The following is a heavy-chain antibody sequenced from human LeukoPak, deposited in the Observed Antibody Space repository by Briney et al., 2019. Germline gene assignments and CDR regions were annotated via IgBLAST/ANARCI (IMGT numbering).Heavy chain of an antibody. CDR1: GFTFSSYE. D-gene: IGHD3-10*01. CDR3: ARSGGYGSGSYYNDNGMDV. J-gene: IGHJ6*02. Sequence: GSLRLSCAASGFTFSSYEMNWVRQAPGKGLEWVSYISSSGSTIYYADSVKGRFTISRDNAKNSLYLQMNSLRAEDTAVYYYARSGGYGSGSYYNDNGMDVWGQGTTVTVSS. CDR2: ISSSGSTI. V-gene: IGHV3-48*03.